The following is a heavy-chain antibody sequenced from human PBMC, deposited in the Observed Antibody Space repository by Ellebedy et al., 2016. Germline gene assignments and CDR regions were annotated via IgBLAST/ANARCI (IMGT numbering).Heavy chain of an antibody. CDR3: ATEEVTMTTDY. Sequence: GESLKISCAASGFTFSRYSMNWVRQAPGKGLEWVSSISSSSSYIYYADSVKGRFTISRDNAKNSLYLQMNSLRAEDTAVYYCATEEVTMTTDYWGQGTLVTVSS. V-gene: IGHV3-21*01. J-gene: IGHJ4*02. CDR2: ISSSSSYI. CDR1: GFTFSRYS. D-gene: IGHD3-22*01.